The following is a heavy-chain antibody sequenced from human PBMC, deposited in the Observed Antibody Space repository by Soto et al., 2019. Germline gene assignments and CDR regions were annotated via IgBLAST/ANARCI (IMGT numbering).Heavy chain of an antibody. CDR1: GYTFTSYY. D-gene: IGHD3-22*01. Sequence: ASVKVSCKASGYTFTSYYMHWVRQAPGQGLEWMGIINPSGGSTSYAQKFQGRVTMTRDTSTSTVYMELSRLRSEDTAVYYCARGSHYYDSSGDYYRRPIADAFHIWGQGTRVTVSS. J-gene: IGHJ3*02. CDR3: ARGSHYYDSSGDYYRRPIADAFHI. V-gene: IGHV1-46*01. CDR2: INPSGGST.